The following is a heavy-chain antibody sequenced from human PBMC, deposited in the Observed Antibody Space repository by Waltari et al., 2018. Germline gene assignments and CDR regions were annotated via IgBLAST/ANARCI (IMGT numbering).Heavy chain of an antibody. Sequence: EVQLLESGGGLVQPGESLRFSCAASGFTFSRSAMSWFRQAPGKGLEWVSAISGSCGSTYYADSVKGRFTISRDNSKNTLYLQMNSLRAEDTAVYYCAKTNLYYYGMDVWGQGTTVTVSS. J-gene: IGHJ6*02. CDR1: GFTFSRSA. CDR3: AKTNLYYYGMDV. CDR2: ISGSCGST. D-gene: IGHD2-8*01. V-gene: IGHV3-23*01.